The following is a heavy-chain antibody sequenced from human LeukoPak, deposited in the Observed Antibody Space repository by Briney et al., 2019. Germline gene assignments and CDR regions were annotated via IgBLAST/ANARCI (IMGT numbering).Heavy chain of an antibody. V-gene: IGHV6-1*01. CDR1: GDTVSSNSAA. CDR2: TYYRSKWLH. Sequence: SQTLSLTCAFSGDTVSSNSAAWNWIRQSPSRGLEGLGRTYYRSKWLHEYALSVESRISINPDNSKNQFSLQLNSVTPEDTAVYCCARNLSPDFDYWGQGTLVTVSS. D-gene: IGHD1-14*01. CDR3: ARNLSPDFDY. J-gene: IGHJ4*02.